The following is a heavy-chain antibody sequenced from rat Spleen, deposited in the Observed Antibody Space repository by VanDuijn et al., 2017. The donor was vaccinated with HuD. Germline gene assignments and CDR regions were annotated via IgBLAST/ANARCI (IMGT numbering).Heavy chain of an antibody. CDR3: ASPIVYYRGCDY. CDR2: ISSDGNT. V-gene: IGHV2-6*01. J-gene: IGHJ2*01. CDR1: GFSLTSYS. D-gene: IGHD1-1*01. Sequence: QVQLKESGPGLVQPSQTLSLTCTVSGFSLTSYSVNWVRQPPGKGLEWIAAISSDGNTYYNSALKSRMSISRDTSKSQVFVKVIRLQKQDTAMYVCASPIVYYRGCDYWGQGVMVTVSS.